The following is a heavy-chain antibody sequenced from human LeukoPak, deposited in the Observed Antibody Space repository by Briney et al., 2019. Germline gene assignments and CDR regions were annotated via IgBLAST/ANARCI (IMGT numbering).Heavy chain of an antibody. CDR1: GYTFTSYG. Sequence: ASVKVPCQASGYTFTSYGISWVRQAPGQGLEWMGWISAYNGNTNYAQKLQGRVTMTTDISTSTAYMELRSLRSDDTAVYYCARDRPTVALDYWGQGTLVTVSS. CDR3: ARDRPTVALDY. V-gene: IGHV1-18*01. J-gene: IGHJ4*02. D-gene: IGHD6-6*01. CDR2: ISAYNGNT.